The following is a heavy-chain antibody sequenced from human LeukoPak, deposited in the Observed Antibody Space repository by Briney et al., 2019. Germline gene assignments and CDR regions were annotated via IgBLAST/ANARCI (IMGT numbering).Heavy chain of an antibody. CDR2: INTNTGNP. D-gene: IGHD6-13*01. CDR3: ARDLFSSTWSYYFDY. Sequence: GASVKVSCKASGYTFSTYPMNWVRQAPGQGLEWMGWINTNTGNPTYAQGFTGRFVFSLDTSVSTAYLQISSLKAEDTAVYYCARDLFSSTWSYYFDYWGQGTLVAVSS. V-gene: IGHV7-4-1*02. J-gene: IGHJ4*02. CDR1: GYTFSTYP.